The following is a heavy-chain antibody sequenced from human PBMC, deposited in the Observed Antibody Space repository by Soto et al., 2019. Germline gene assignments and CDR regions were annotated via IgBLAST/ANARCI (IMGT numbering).Heavy chain of an antibody. CDR1: GFTFSNAW. Sequence: PGGSLRLSCAASGFTFSNAWMNWVRQAPGKGLEWVGRIKSKTDGGTTDYAAPVKGRFTISRDDSKNTLYLQMNSLKTEDTALYYCTTDPVTMIVVVPSSGWGQGPWSPSPQ. CDR3: TTDPVTMIVVVPSSG. CDR2: IKSKTDGGTT. J-gene: IGHJ1*01. D-gene: IGHD3-22*01. V-gene: IGHV3-15*07.